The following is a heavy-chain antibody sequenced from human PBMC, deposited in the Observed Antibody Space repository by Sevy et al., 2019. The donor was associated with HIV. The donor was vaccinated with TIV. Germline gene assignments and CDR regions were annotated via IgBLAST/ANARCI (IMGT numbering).Heavy chain of an antibody. J-gene: IGHJ5*02. CDR3: ALSGNLWPSNWFDP. CDR2: VSADGTYK. Sequence: GGSLRLSCAASGFIFSNFGVHWVRQIPGKGLESVATVSADGTYKYYEDSVKGRFTISRDNSRNTVDLQMSSLRPDDAGLYFCALSGNLWPSNWFDPWGQGTLVTVSS. D-gene: IGHD6-25*01. CDR1: GFIFSNFG. V-gene: IGHV3-30*03.